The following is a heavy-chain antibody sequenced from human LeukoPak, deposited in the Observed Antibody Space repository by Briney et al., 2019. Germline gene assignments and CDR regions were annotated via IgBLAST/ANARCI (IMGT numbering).Heavy chain of an antibody. D-gene: IGHD4-17*01. CDR1: GFTFSSYG. J-gene: IGHJ4*01. V-gene: IGHV3-33*08. CDR3: ARGYGDYGDY. CDR2: IWYDGSNK. Sequence: GGSLRLSCAASGFTFSSYGMHWVRQAPGRGLEWVAVIWYDGSNKYYADPVKGRFTISRENAKNTLYLQMNSLRAEDTAVYYCARGYGDYGDYWGQGTLVTVSS.